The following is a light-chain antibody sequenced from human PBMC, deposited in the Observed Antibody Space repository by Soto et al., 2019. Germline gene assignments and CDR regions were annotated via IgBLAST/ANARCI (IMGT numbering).Light chain of an antibody. Sequence: QAVVTQEPSFSVSPGGTVTLTCGLESASVSTSYYPSWYQQTPGQAPRTLIHSTNTRSSGVPDRFSGSILGNRAALTITGAQADDESDYYCVLYMGSGMDVFGTGTQLTVL. CDR2: STN. CDR3: VLYMGSGMDV. J-gene: IGLJ1*01. CDR1: SASVSTSYY. V-gene: IGLV8-61*01.